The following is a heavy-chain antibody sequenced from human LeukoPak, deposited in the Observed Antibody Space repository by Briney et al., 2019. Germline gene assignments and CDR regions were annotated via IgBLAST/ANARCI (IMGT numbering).Heavy chain of an antibody. V-gene: IGHV3-43*02. D-gene: IGHD4-23*01. Sequence: QPGGSLRISCAASGFYFDDHAMHWVRQAPGKGLEWASLISGDGDTSYYADSVKGRFTISRDNSKKSLYLQMNSLRSEDTALYYCAKDSRPDYGGKLSFYYGMDVWGQGTTVTVSS. J-gene: IGHJ6*02. CDR2: ISGDGDTS. CDR3: AKDSRPDYGGKLSFYYGMDV. CDR1: GFYFDDHA.